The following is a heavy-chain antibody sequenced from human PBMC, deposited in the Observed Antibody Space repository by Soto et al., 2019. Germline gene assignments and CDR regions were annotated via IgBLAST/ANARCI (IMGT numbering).Heavy chain of an antibody. CDR3: AKVVVAALPASSYYMDV. CDR2: ISAYNGNT. D-gene: IGHD2-15*01. V-gene: IGHV1-18*01. J-gene: IGHJ6*03. CDR1: GYTFTSYG. Sequence: ASVKVSCKASGYTFTSYGISWVRQAPGQGLEWMGWISAYNGNTNYAQKLQGRVTMTTDTSTSTAYMELRSLRSDDTAVYYCAKVVVAALPASSYYMDVWGKGTTVTVS.